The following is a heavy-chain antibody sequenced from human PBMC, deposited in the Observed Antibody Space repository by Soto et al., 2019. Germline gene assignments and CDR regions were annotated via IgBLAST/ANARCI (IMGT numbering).Heavy chain of an antibody. Sequence: GGSLRLSCAASGFTFDIYGMHLVRQAPGKGLEWVATISYDGSNKFYVDSVKGRFTISRDNSKNTLYLQMNSLRADDTAVYYCAKDSYTNYGYSDFWGQGTLVTVSS. J-gene: IGHJ4*02. D-gene: IGHD2-8*01. V-gene: IGHV3-30*18. CDR1: GFTFDIYG. CDR3: AKDSYTNYGYSDF. CDR2: ISYDGSNK.